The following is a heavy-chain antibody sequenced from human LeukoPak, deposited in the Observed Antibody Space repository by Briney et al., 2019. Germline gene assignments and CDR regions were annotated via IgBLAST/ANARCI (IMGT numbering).Heavy chain of an antibody. V-gene: IGHV3-30*18. J-gene: IGHJ6*02. CDR3: AKDLGGRHRIAVAGTYYGMDV. CDR2: ISYDGSNK. Sequence: GGSLRLSCAASGFTFSSYGMHWVRQAPGKGLEWVAVISYDGSNKYYAGSVKGRFTISRDNSKNTLYLQMNSLRAEDTAVYYCAKDLGGRHRIAVAGTYYGMDVWGQGTTVTVSS. D-gene: IGHD6-19*01. CDR1: GFTFSSYG.